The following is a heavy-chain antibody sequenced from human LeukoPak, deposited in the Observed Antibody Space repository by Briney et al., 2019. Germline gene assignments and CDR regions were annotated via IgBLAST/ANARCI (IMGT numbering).Heavy chain of an antibody. CDR3: AKAKGYCSSTSCLYYYYYMDV. CDR1: GFTFSSYG. J-gene: IGHJ6*03. CDR2: ISYDGSNK. V-gene: IGHV3-30*18. D-gene: IGHD2-2*01. Sequence: GGSLRLSCAASGFTFSSYGMHWVRQAPGKGLEWVAVISYDGSNKYYADSVKGRFTISRDNSKNTLYLQMNSLRAEGTAVYYCAKAKGYCSSTSCLYYYYYMDVWGKGTTVTVSS.